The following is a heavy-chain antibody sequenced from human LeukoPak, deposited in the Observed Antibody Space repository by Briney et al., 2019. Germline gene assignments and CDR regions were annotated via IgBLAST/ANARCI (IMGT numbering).Heavy chain of an antibody. V-gene: IGHV1-2*02. J-gene: IGHJ4*02. CDR1: ESTFTDYY. CDR2: INPNSGDT. Sequence: ASVNVSCKASESTFTDYYIHWVRQAPGQGLEWMGWINPNSGDTNYAQKFRGRVTMTRDTSTTTVYMELSSLRSEDTAVYYCAREESGGYFDYWGQGTLVTVSS. CDR3: AREESGGYFDY. D-gene: IGHD2-8*02.